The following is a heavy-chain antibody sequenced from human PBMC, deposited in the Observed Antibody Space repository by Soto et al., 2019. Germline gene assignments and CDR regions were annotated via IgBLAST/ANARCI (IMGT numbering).Heavy chain of an antibody. D-gene: IGHD3-3*01. J-gene: IGHJ6*02. CDR2: IKQDGSEK. V-gene: IGHV3-7*05. CDR1: CTPGKSW. CDR3: ARDSWSGYSPYYYYYGMDV. Sequence: CTPGKSWMSWLREAPGKGLEWVANIKQDGSEKYYVDSVKGRFTISRDNAKNSLYLQMNSLRAEDTAVYYCARDSWSGYSPYYYYYGMDVWGQGTTVTVSS.